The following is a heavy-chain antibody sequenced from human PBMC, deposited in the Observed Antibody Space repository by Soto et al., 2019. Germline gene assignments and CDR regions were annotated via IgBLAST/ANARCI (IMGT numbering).Heavy chain of an antibody. V-gene: IGHV1-18*04. CDR1: GYTFTSYY. CDR3: AREVTSNWFDP. Sequence: ASVKVSCKASGYTFTSYYMHWVRQAPGQGLEWMGWISAYNGNTNYAQKLQGRVTMTTDTSTSTAYMELRSLRSGDTAVYYCAREVTSNWFDPWGQGTLVTVSS. J-gene: IGHJ5*02. CDR2: ISAYNGNT.